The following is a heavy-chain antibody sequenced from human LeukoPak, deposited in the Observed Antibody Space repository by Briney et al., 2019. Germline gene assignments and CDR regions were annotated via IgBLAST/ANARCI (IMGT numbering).Heavy chain of an antibody. CDR3: ARALSMEWELLGYYYYMDV. CDR1: GYTFTNYG. V-gene: IGHV1-18*01. J-gene: IGHJ6*03. Sequence: GASVKVSCKASGYTFTNYGISWVRQAPGQGLEWMGWISIYNGHTSYAQKFQGRVTMTRDMSTSTAYMELSRLRSDDTAVYYCARALSMEWELLGYYYYMDVWGKGTTVTISS. D-gene: IGHD1-26*01. CDR2: ISIYNGHT.